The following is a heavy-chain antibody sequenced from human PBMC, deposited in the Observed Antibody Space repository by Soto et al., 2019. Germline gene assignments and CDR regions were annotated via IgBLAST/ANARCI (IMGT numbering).Heavy chain of an antibody. J-gene: IGHJ4*02. CDR2: VYYAGTT. D-gene: IGHD3-22*01. CDR1: DGSITPNY. CDR3: ARLGAYYQALDS. V-gene: IGHV4-59*08. Sequence: SETLSLTCTVSDGSITPNYYTWVRQPPGKGLEWIGYVYYAGTTTYNPSLKSRVSISIDTSKNEVSLNLSSVTAADTAVYYCARLGAYYQALDSWGQGTLVTVSS.